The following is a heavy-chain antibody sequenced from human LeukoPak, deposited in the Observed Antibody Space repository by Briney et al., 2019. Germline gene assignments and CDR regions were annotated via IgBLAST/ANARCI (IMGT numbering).Heavy chain of an antibody. CDR2: IYPGDSDT. V-gene: IGHV5-51*01. Sequence: GESLKISCKGSGYSFTNYWIAWVRQMPGKGLEWMGIIYPGDSDTRYSPSFQGQVIISADKSISTAYLQWSSLKASDTAMYYCARQDTAMVTNYWGQGTLVTVSS. CDR3: ARQDTAMVTNY. D-gene: IGHD5-18*01. CDR1: GYSFTNYW. J-gene: IGHJ4*02.